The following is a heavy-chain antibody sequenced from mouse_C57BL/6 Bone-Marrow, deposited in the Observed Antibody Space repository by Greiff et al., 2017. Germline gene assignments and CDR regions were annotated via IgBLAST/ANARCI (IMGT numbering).Heavy chain of an antibody. V-gene: IGHV1-85*01. CDR3: ASDYDY. J-gene: IGHJ2*01. Sequence: QVQLKESGPELVKPGASVKLSCKASGYTFTSYDINWVKQRPGQGLEWIGWIYPRDGSTKYNEKFKGKATLTVDTSSSTAYIALYSLTSEDSAVYFCASDYDYWGQGTTLTVSS. CDR2: IYPRDGST. CDR1: GYTFTSYD. D-gene: IGHD2-4*01.